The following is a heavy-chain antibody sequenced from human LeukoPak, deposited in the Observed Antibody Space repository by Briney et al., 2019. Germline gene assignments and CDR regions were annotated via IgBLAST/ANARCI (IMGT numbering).Heavy chain of an antibody. CDR2: IRGGGGSA. CDR3: ARDPNGDYIGAFDM. D-gene: IGHD4-17*01. CDR1: GFTFSAYA. Sequence: SGGSLRLSCTASGFTFSAYAMMWVRQAPGKGPEWVSAIRGGGGSAFYADSVKGRFTISRGNSKYTLFLQMNSLRAEDTAVYYCARDPNGDYIGAFDMWGPGTMVTVSS. V-gene: IGHV3-23*01. J-gene: IGHJ3*02.